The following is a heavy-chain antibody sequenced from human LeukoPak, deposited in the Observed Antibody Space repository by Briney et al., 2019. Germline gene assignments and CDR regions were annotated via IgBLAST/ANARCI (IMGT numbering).Heavy chain of an antibody. V-gene: IGHV1-18*01. J-gene: IGHJ4*02. CDR2: VNAYNGDT. Sequence: ASVKVSCKPSGYTFNSYGVSWVRLGPGQGLEWMGWVNAYNGDTNYAQNFQGRVTMTTDTSTSTAYMELKSLRSDDTAVYYCARYSIYCSSTSCPFDYWGQGTLVTVSS. CDR1: GYTFNSYG. D-gene: IGHD2-2*01. CDR3: ARYSIYCSSTSCPFDY.